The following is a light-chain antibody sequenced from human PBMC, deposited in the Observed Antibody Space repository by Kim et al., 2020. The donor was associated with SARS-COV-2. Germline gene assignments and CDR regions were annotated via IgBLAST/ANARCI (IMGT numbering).Light chain of an antibody. CDR1: SSDVGRSNY. CDR3: SSYTSSSTVV. V-gene: IGLV2-14*03. Sequence: QSALTQPASVSGSPGQSITISCTGTSSDVGRSNYVSWYQQHPGEAPKFMIYDVSNRPSGVSNRFSGSKSGSTASLTISGLQAEDEADYYCSSYTSSSTVVFGGGTQLTVL. J-gene: IGLJ2*01. CDR2: DVS.